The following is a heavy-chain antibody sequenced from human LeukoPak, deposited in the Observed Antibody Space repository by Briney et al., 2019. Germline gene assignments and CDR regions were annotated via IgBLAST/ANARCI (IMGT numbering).Heavy chain of an antibody. CDR3: ARVPIRPIAVGYYYMDV. J-gene: IGHJ6*03. V-gene: IGHV4-39*07. D-gene: IGHD6-19*01. Sequence: TSETLSLTCTVSGGSISSSSYYWGWIRQPPGKGLEWIGSIYYSGSTYYNPSLKSRVTISVDTSKNQFSLKLSSVTAADTAVYYCARVPIRPIAVGYYYMDVWGKGTTVTVSS. CDR1: GGSISSSSYY. CDR2: IYYSGST.